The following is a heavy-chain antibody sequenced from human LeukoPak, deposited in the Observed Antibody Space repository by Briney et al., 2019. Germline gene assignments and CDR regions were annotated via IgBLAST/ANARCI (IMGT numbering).Heavy chain of an antibody. D-gene: IGHD3-10*01. CDR3: ARPRVRGIIIRGFDY. Sequence: SETLSLTCTVSGDSISSTNYYWSWIRQPPGKGLEWIGGINHSGSTNYNPSLKSRVTISVDTSKNQFSLKLSSVTAADTAVYYCARPRVRGIIIRGFDYWGQGTLVTVSS. J-gene: IGHJ4*02. V-gene: IGHV4-39*07. CDR2: INHSGST. CDR1: GDSISSTNYY.